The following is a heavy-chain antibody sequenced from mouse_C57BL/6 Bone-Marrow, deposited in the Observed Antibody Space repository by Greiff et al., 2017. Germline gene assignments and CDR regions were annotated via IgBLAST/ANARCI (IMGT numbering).Heavy chain of an antibody. Sequence: EVQLLPSGPELVKPGASVKISCKASGYTFTDYYLNWVKQSHGKSLEWIGDINPNNGGTSYNQKFKGKDTLPVDKSASTPYMELRSLTSEDSAVDYCARENWNFDVWGTGTTVTVSA. CDR3: ARENWNFDV. CDR1: GYTFTDYY. J-gene: IGHJ1*03. V-gene: IGHV1-26*01. CDR2: INPNNGGT.